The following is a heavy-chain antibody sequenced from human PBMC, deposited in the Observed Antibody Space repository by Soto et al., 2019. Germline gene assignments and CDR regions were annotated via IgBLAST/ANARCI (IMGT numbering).Heavy chain of an antibody. CDR2: ISNNGGST. CDR1: GFIFSSYA. V-gene: IGHV3-23*01. CDR3: ANGYVDGSMGRFGP. J-gene: IGHJ5*02. D-gene: IGHD3-16*01. Sequence: EVQLLESGGGLVQPGESLRLSCAASGFIFSSYALTWVRQAPGKGLEWVSAISNNGGSTYYADFVKGGFTVSRDNSKNTPYLQMNSQSAEDMDVYNCANGYVDGSMGRFGPWGQGTLVTVSS.